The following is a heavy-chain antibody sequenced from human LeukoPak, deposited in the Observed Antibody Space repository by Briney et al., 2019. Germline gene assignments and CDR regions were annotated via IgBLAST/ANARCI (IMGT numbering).Heavy chain of an antibody. V-gene: IGHV3-7*04. CDR3: ARVDIVVVPAARRGYYYYYYMDV. CDR1: GFTFSSYW. D-gene: IGHD2-2*01. Sequence: GGSLRLFCAASGFTFSSYWMSWVRQAPGRGLEWVVNIKQDGREKYYVDSVKGRFTISRDNAKNSLYLQMNSLRAEGTAVYYCARVDIVVVPAARRGYYYYYYMDVWGKGTTVTVSS. J-gene: IGHJ6*03. CDR2: IKQDGREK.